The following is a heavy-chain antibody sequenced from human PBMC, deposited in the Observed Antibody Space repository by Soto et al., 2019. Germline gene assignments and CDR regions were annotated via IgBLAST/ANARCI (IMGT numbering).Heavy chain of an antibody. D-gene: IGHD7-27*01. CDR2: IYSGGST. J-gene: IGHJ3*02. CDR1: GFTVSSNY. V-gene: IGHV3-53*04. CDR3: ARDSSTGDRAFDI. Sequence: GGSLRLSCAASGFTVSSNYMSWVRQAPGKGLEWVSVIYSGGSTYYADSVKGRFTISRHNSKNTLYLQMNSLRAEDTAVDYCARDSSTGDRAFDIWGQGTMVTVSS.